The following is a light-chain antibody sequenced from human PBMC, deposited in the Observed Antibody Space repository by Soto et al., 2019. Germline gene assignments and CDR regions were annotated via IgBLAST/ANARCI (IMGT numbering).Light chain of an antibody. CDR1: QSISSY. J-gene: IGKJ4*01. CDR3: QQLYSHPRT. Sequence: DIQMTQSPSSLSASVGDRVTITCRASQSISSYLAWYQQRPGKAPGLLIYSASTLQSGVPSRFSGSGYGTDFSLTISNLQPEDFATYYCQQLYSHPRTFGGGTKVDIK. V-gene: IGKV1-9*01. CDR2: SAS.